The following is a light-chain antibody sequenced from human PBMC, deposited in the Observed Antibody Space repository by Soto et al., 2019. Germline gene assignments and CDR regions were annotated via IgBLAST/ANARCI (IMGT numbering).Light chain of an antibody. CDR3: SSFTSSSSHV. J-gene: IGLJ1*01. Sequence: QSVLAQPASVSGSPGQSITISCTGTSSDVGSYNSVSWYQQYPGKAPTLMIHDVSNRPSGVSNRFSGSKSGNTASLTISGLQAEDEADYYCSSFTSSSSHVFGSGTKVTVL. CDR1: SSDVGSYNS. CDR2: DVS. V-gene: IGLV2-14*03.